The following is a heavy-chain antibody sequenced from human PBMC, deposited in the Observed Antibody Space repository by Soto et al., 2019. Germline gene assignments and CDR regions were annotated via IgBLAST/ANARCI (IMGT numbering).Heavy chain of an antibody. CDR3: AKGAAGEPYYYYGMDV. V-gene: IGHV3-23*01. CDR1: GFTFSSYA. CDR2: ISGSGGST. D-gene: IGHD6-25*01. Sequence: EVQLLESGGGLVQPGGSLRLSCAASGFTFSSYAMSRVRQAPGKGLEWVSAISGSGGSTYYADSVKGRFTISRDNSKNTLYLQMNSLRAEDTAVYYCAKGAAGEPYYYYGMDVWGQGTTVTVSS. J-gene: IGHJ6*02.